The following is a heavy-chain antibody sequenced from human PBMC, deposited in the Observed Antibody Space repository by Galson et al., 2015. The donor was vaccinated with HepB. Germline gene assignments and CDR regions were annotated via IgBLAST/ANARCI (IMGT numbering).Heavy chain of an antibody. CDR2: IYYSGST. J-gene: IGHJ6*02. CDR3: ARPRPMGFGNLGYYYYGMDV. V-gene: IGHV4-39*01. CDR1: GGSISSSSYY. D-gene: IGHD3-10*01. Sequence: SETLSLTCTVSGGSISSSSYYWGWIRQPPGKGLEWIGSIYYSGSTYYNPSLESRVTISVDTSKNQFSLKLSSVTAADTAVYYCARPRPMGFGNLGYYYYGMDVWGQGTTVTVSS.